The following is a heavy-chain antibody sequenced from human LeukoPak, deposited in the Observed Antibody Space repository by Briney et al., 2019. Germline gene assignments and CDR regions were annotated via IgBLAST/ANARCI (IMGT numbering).Heavy chain of an antibody. Sequence: GGSLRLSCAVSGFTPSSYKMCGIRQAPGEGLWWVSSIDYDGGSGHYADSVKGRFTISRDNSNNTLFLHLNSLRGEDTAVYYCTRNSGWYGLSWGQGTLVTVSS. CDR2: IDYDGGSG. D-gene: IGHD6-19*01. CDR3: TRNSGWYGLS. V-gene: IGHV3-23*01. CDR1: GFTPSSYK. J-gene: IGHJ1*01.